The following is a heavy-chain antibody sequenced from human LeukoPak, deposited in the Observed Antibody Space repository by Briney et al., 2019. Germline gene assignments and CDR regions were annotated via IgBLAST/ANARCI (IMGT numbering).Heavy chain of an antibody. CDR1: GGSISSSNW. CDR3: ARVKSLSYTVTTPAEYFQH. CDR2: IYHSGST. V-gene: IGHV4-4*02. J-gene: IGHJ1*01. D-gene: IGHD4-17*01. Sequence: SETLSLTCAVSGGSISSSNWWSWVRQPPGKGLEWIGEIYHSGSTNYNPSLKSRVTISVDKSKNQFSLKLSSVTAADTAVYYCARVKSLSYTVTTPAEYFQHWGQGTLVTVSS.